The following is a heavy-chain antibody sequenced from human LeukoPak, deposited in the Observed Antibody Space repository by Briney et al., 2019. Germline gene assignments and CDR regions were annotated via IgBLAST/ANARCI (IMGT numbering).Heavy chain of an antibody. D-gene: IGHD3-16*01. CDR3: VRDGEGGLDYFDH. CDR1: GDSVSSNGAA. Sequence: SQTLSLTCAISGDSVSSNGAAWNWIRQSPSRGLEWLGRTYYRSKWYNDYAVSVRGRITINPDTSKKQFSLQLKSVTPEDTAVYYCVRDGEGGLDYFDHWGQGTLVTVSS. J-gene: IGHJ4*02. CDR2: TYYRSKWYN. V-gene: IGHV6-1*01.